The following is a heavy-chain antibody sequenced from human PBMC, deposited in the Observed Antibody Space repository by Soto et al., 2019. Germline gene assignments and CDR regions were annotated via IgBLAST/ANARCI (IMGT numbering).Heavy chain of an antibody. V-gene: IGHV2-5*02. D-gene: IGHD3-16*01. CDR1: GFSLSATGVG. CDR3: VHITIPSGGVGSIDAFDV. Sequence: QITLKESGPTLVQPTQTLTLTCTFSGFSLSATGVGVGWIRQPPGGALEWLALTYWDNDKRYSPSLRSRPTSTKDTPKRQVVLTKTNMDPGATATSSCVHITIPSGGVGSIDAFDVWGQGTMVTVSS. CDR2: TYWDNDK. J-gene: IGHJ3*01.